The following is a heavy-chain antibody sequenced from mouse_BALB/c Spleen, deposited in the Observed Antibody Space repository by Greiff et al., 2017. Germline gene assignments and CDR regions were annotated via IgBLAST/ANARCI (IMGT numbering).Heavy chain of an antibody. CDR1: GYAFTNYL. D-gene: IGHD2-4*01. Sequence: QVQLQQSGAELVRPGTSVKVSCKASGYAFTNYLIEWVKQRPGQGLEWIGVINPGSGGTNYNEKFKGKATLTADKSSSTAYMQLSSLTSDDSAVYFCARSGITTGYYYAMDYWGQGTSVTVSS. CDR3: ARSGITTGYYYAMDY. J-gene: IGHJ4*01. CDR2: INPGSGGT. V-gene: IGHV1-54*01.